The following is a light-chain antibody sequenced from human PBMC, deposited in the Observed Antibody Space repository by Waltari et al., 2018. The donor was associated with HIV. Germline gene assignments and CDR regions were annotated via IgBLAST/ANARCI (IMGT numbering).Light chain of an antibody. Sequence: SFVPTQPPSVSVAPGPTPRITCGANNMRSKHAHWYQQKSGQAPVLVVYDDVGRPSGIPERFSGSNSGNTAILTISRVEAGDEADYYCQVWDSSSDHLFGGGTKLTVL. J-gene: IGLJ2*01. CDR2: DDV. CDR3: QVWDSSSDHL. V-gene: IGLV3-21*02. CDR1: NMRSKH.